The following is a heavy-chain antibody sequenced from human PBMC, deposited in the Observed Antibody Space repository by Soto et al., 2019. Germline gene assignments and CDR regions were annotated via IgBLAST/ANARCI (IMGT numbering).Heavy chain of an antibody. D-gene: IGHD3-3*01. CDR1: GFTVSSNY. J-gene: IGHJ6*03. V-gene: IGHV3-66*01. CDR2: IYSGGST. CDR3: ARVGFEIFGVVKGYYYYMDV. Sequence: GGSLRLSCAASGFTVSSNYMSWVRQAPGKGQEWVSAIYSGGSTYYGDSVKGRFTISRDNSKNTLYLQMNSLRAEDTAVYYCARVGFEIFGVVKGYYYYMDVWGKGTTVTVSS.